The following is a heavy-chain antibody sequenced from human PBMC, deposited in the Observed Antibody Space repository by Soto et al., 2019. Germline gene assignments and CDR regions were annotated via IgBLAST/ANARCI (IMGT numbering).Heavy chain of an antibody. V-gene: IGHV1-2*04. Sequence: GASVKVSCKASGYTFTGYYMHWVRQAPGQGLEWMGWINPNSGGTNYAQKFQGWVTMTRDTSISTAYMELSRLRSDDTAVYYCARGEGFSEWLPTRDYYYYMDVWGKGTTVTVSS. CDR3: ARGEGFSEWLPTRDYYYYMDV. CDR2: INPNSGGT. J-gene: IGHJ6*03. CDR1: GYTFTGYY. D-gene: IGHD3-3*01.